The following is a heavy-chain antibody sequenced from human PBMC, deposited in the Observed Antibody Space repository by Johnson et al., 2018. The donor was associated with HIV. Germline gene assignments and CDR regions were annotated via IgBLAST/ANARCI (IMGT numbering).Heavy chain of an antibody. CDR3: ARERAPYYDFWSGTRNSDAFDI. CDR1: EFTFSNYA. D-gene: IGHD3-3*01. J-gene: IGHJ3*02. Sequence: VQLVESEGGVVQPGRSLRLSCAASEFTFSNYAMDWVRQAPGKGLEWVALISYNGSHKYYADSVKGRFTISRDNSKNTLYLQMNSLRGEDTAVYYGARERAPYYDFWSGTRNSDAFDIWGQGTMVTVSS. V-gene: IGHV3-30*04. CDR2: ISYNGSHK.